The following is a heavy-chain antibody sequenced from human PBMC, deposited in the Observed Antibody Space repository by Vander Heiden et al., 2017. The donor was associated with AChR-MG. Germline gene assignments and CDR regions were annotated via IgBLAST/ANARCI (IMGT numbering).Heavy chain of an antibody. CDR1: GFSLSNARMG. D-gene: IGHD2-21*01. J-gene: IGHJ6*02. Sequence: QVPLQESGPVLVTPTETPPLPCTVSGFSLSNARMGVSWIRQPPGKALEWLAHIFSNDEKSYSTSLKSRLTISKDTSKSQVVLTMTNMDPVDTATYYCARMGGDVYYYGMDVWGQGTTVTVSS. V-gene: IGHV2-26*01. CDR3: ARMGGDVYYYGMDV. CDR2: IFSNDEK.